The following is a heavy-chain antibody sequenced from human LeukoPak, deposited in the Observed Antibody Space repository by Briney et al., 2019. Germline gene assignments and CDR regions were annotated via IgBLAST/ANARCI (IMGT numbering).Heavy chain of an antibody. V-gene: IGHV6-1*01. J-gene: IGHJ4*02. CDR2: TYYRSKWYN. D-gene: IGHD3-16*02. CDR1: GDSVSSNSAA. CDR3: AKVVITFGGVIASLDF. Sequence: SQTLSLTCAISGDSVSSNSAAWNWIRQSPSRGLEWLGRTYYRSKWYNDYAVSVKSRITINPDTSKNQFSLQLNSVTPEDTAVYYCAKVVITFGGVIASLDFWGQGTLVTVSS.